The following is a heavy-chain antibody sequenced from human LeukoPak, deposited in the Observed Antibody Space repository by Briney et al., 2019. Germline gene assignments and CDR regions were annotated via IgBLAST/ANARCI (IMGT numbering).Heavy chain of an antibody. D-gene: IGHD5-18*01. V-gene: IGHV1-69*13. CDR1: GGAFSSYA. J-gene: IGHJ4*02. CDR3: ARDPLNGYSYGLFDY. Sequence: SVKVFCYASGGAFSSYAIRWVRRDPAQGGKGMGGVIPIVGTANYAQKLQGRVTITADESTSTAYMELRSLRSEDTAVYYCARDPLNGYSYGLFDYWGQGTLVTVSS. CDR2: VIPIVGTA.